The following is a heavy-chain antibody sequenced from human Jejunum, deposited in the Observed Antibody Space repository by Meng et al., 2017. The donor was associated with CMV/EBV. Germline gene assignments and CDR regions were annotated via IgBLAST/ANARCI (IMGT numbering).Heavy chain of an antibody. CDR1: GFTFRSSW. CDR2: INDDGTWS. Sequence: SLKSPCAASGFTFRSSWMSWVRQAPGKGLGWVANINDDGTWSQYVDSVKGRFIISRDNAQNSLYLQMNSLRVDDTAMYFCEGGDGYWGRGTLVTVSS. CDR3: EGGDGY. V-gene: IGHV3-7*04. J-gene: IGHJ4*02.